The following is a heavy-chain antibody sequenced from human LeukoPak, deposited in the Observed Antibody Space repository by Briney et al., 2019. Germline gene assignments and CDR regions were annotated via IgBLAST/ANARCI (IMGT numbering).Heavy chain of an antibody. Sequence: PSETLSLTCTVSGASISSYYWSWIRQPPGKGREWSGYIFYSGSTNYNPSLKSQVPISVDTSKNQFYLKLSSVTAADTAVYYCARHGGYSTSWYVGNWFDPWGQGTLVTVSS. D-gene: IGHD6-13*01. J-gene: IGHJ5*02. CDR2: IFYSGST. CDR3: ARHGGYSTSWYVGNWFDP. V-gene: IGHV4-59*08. CDR1: GASISSYY.